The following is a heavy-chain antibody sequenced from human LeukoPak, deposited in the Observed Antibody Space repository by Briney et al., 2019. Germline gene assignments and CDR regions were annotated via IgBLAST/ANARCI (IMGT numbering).Heavy chain of an antibody. D-gene: IGHD3-10*01. CDR2: IRYDGSHE. Sequence: GGSLRLSCAASGFTFSNYGMHWVRQAPGKGLEWVAFIRYDGSHENYADSVKGRLTISRDNSKNTLYLQMNSLRVEDTAVYYCAKVGLWFGELGGTFDYWGQGTPVTVSS. CDR1: GFTFSNYG. CDR3: AKVGLWFGELGGTFDY. V-gene: IGHV3-30*02. J-gene: IGHJ4*02.